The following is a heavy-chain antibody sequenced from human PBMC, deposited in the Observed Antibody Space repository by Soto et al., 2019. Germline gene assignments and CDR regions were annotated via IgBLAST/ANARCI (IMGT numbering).Heavy chain of an antibody. CDR3: ARSPRSSPYFDY. Sequence: GESLKISCQSSGYTFSNFWIGWVRQLPGKGLEWMGIIYPGDHETRYSPSFHGMVTISADRSINTAYLQWNSLEASDTAFYFCARSPRSSPYFDYWGQGALVTVSS. D-gene: IGHD6-13*01. J-gene: IGHJ4*02. CDR2: IYPGDHET. V-gene: IGHV5-51*01. CDR1: GYTFSNFW.